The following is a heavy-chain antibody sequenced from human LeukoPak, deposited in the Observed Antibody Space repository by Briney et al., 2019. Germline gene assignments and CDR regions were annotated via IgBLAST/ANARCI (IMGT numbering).Heavy chain of an antibody. J-gene: IGHJ4*02. D-gene: IGHD2-2*01. CDR3: ARVPYCSSTSCYFDY. Sequence: GGSLRLSCAASGFTFSSYSMNWVRQAPGKGLEWVSSISSSSSYIYYADSVKGRFTTSRDNAKNSLYLQMNSLRAEDTAVYYCARVPYCSSTSCYFDYWGQGTLVTVSS. V-gene: IGHV3-21*01. CDR1: GFTFSSYS. CDR2: ISSSSSYI.